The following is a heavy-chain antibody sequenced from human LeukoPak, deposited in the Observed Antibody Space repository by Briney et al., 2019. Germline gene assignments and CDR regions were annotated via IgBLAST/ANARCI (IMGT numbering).Heavy chain of an antibody. CDR3: ARAPNKHYYDSSGYYFDY. D-gene: IGHD3-22*01. Sequence: GGSLRLSCAAPGFTFSSYAMSWVRQAPGKGLEWVSVIYSGGSTYYADSVKGRFTISRDNSKNTLYLQMNSLRAEDTAVYYCARAPNKHYYDSSGYYFDYWGQGTLVTVSS. CDR2: IYSGGST. J-gene: IGHJ4*02. CDR1: GFTFSSYA. V-gene: IGHV3-53*01.